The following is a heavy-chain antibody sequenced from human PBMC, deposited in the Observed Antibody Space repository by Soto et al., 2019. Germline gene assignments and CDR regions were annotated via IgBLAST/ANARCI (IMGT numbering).Heavy chain of an antibody. CDR1: GFTFSSYW. CDR3: AREIAARL. D-gene: IGHD6-6*01. J-gene: IGHJ6*04. CDR2: IKQDGSEE. Sequence: EVQLVESGGGLVQPGGSLRLSCAASGFTFSSYWMSWFRQAPGKGLEWVANIKQDGSEEYYVDSVKGRFTISRDNAKNALYLQMNSLRVEDTAVYYCAREIAARLWGKGTTVTVSS. V-gene: IGHV3-7*01.